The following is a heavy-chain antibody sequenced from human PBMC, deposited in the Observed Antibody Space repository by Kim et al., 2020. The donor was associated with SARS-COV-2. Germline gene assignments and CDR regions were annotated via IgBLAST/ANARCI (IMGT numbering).Heavy chain of an antibody. V-gene: IGHV3-23*01. D-gene: IGHD3-10*01. Sequence: YAEAVRGRFTISRYNDQNMLFLEMNSLRVEDTAIYYCAKSQASFYNEALDVWGRGTMVTVSS. CDR3: AKSQASFYNEALDV. J-gene: IGHJ3*01.